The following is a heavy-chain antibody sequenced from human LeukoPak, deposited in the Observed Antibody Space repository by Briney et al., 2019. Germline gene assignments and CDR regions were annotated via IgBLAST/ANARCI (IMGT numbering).Heavy chain of an antibody. Sequence: SETLSLTCAVYGGSFSGYYWSWIRQPPGKGLEWIGEINHSGSTNYNPSLKSRVTISVDTSKNQFSLKLSSVTAADTAVYYCARDPGDYFDYWGQGTLVTVSS. CDR1: GGSFSGYY. J-gene: IGHJ4*02. CDR3: ARDPGDYFDY. CDR2: INHSGST. V-gene: IGHV4-34*01.